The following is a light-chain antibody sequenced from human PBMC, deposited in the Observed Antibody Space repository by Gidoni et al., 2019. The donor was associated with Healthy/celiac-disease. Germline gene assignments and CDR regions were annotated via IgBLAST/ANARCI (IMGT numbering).Light chain of an antibody. Sequence: AIRITQSPSSLSASTGDRVTITCRASQGISSYLAWYQQKPGKAPKLLIYAASTLQSGVPSRFSGSGSWTDFTLTISCLQSEDFATYYCQQYYSYPSITFGQGTRLEIK. CDR2: AAS. J-gene: IGKJ5*01. CDR3: QQYYSYPSIT. CDR1: QGISSY. V-gene: IGKV1-8*01.